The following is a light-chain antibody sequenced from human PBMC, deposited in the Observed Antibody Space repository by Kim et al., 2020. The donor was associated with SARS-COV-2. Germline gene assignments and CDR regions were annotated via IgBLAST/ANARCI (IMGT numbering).Light chain of an antibody. CDR3: QQYGSSPVYS. CDR2: GAS. V-gene: IGKV3-20*01. J-gene: IGKJ2*03. Sequence: EIVLTQSPGTLSLSPGERAALSCRASQSLTTSYLAWYQQKPGQAPRLLIYGASIRATGIPDRFTGSGSGTDFTLTISRLEPEDFAVYYCQQYGSSPVYSFGQGTKLEI. CDR1: QSLTTSY.